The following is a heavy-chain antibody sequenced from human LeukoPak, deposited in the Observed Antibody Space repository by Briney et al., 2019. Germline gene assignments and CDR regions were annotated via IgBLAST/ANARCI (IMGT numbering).Heavy chain of an antibody. CDR2: IYYSGST. CDR1: GGSISSYY. J-gene: IGHJ5*02. D-gene: IGHD3-10*01. Sequence: PSETLSLTCTVSGGSISSYYWSWIRQPPGKGLEWIGSIYYSGSTYYNPSLKSRVTISVDTSKNQFSLKLSSVTAADTAVYYCARRTKNYYGSGSYYLKYNWFDPWGQGTLVTVSS. CDR3: ARRTKNYYGSGSYYLKYNWFDP. V-gene: IGHV4-59*05.